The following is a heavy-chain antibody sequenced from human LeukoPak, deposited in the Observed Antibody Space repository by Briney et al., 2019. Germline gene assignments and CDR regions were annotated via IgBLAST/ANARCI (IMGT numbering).Heavy chain of an antibody. Sequence: PSETLSLTCSVAGGSISRYGCSCVRQPPGKGLDWIGYIYYSGSTNYNPSLKSRVTISVDTSKNQFSLKLSSVTAADTAVYYCARQGYCSRTNCRCMAVWRRGTTVTVSS. CDR2: IYYSGST. CDR3: ARQGYCSRTNCRCMAV. CDR1: GGSISRYG. V-gene: IGHV4-59*08. J-gene: IGHJ6*02. D-gene: IGHD2-2*01.